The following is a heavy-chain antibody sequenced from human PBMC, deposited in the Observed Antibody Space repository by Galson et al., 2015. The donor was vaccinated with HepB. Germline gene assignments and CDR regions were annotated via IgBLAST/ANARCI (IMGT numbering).Heavy chain of an antibody. CDR1: GYTFTSYG. CDR3: ARGGDPRYSSSWFLYFDY. D-gene: IGHD6-13*01. Sequence: SVKVSCKASGYTFTSYGISWVRQAPGQGLEWMGWISAYNGNTDYAQKLQGRVTMTTDTSTSTAYMELRSLRSDDTAVYYCARGGDPRYSSSWFLYFDYWGQGTLVTVSS. CDR2: ISAYNGNT. J-gene: IGHJ4*02. V-gene: IGHV1-18*01.